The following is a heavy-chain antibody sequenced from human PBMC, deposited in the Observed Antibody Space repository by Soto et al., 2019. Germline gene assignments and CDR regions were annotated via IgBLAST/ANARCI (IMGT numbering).Heavy chain of an antibody. J-gene: IGHJ5*02. D-gene: IGHD3-10*01. V-gene: IGHV4-31*03. CDR2: IYYYGNT. CDR1: GGSISSGGYY. Sequence: QVQLQESGPGLVKPSQTLSLTCTVSGGSISSGGYYWSWIRQHPGKGLEWIGYIYYYGNTYYNPSLMSRVTISGDTSKNQFSLKLSSVTAADTALYYCARAGGFNWFDPWGQGTLVTVSS. CDR3: ARAGGFNWFDP.